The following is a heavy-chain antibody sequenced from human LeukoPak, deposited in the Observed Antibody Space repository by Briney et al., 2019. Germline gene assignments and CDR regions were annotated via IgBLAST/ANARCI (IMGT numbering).Heavy chain of an antibody. V-gene: IGHV3-21*01. CDR2: ISSSSSYI. D-gene: IGHD3-22*01. CDR1: GFTFSSYS. J-gene: IGHJ4*02. CDR3: ARVLLESSGYYVFDY. Sequence: GGSLRLSCAASGFTFSSYSMNWVRQAPGKGLEWVSSISSSSSYIYYADSVRGRFTISRDNAKNSLYLQMNSLRAENTAVYYCARVLLESSGYYVFDYWGQGTLVTVSS.